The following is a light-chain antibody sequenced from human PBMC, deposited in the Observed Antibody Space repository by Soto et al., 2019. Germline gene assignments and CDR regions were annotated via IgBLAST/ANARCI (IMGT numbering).Light chain of an antibody. J-gene: IGKJ1*01. Sequence: DIQMTQSPSSLSASGGDRVTITCRASQSISTYLNWYQQKPGKAPKLLIYAASSLQGGVPSRFSGSGSGPDFTLTISRLQPEDFATYYCQQSYITRAWTFGHGTKVEMK. CDR1: QSISTY. CDR2: AAS. V-gene: IGKV1-39*01. CDR3: QQSYITRAWT.